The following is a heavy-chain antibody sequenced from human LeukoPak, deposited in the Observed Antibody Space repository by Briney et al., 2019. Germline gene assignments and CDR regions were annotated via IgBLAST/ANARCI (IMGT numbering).Heavy chain of an antibody. Sequence: SVKVSFKASGIFGSYVIGWVRQAPGQGLEWMGGIIPVSGSRHYAQKVQGRLTITADESTSTVYMSMSSLRSEDTAMYYCAKQGNTALVTGYFDLWGRGTLVPVPA. D-gene: IGHD5-18*01. CDR1: GIFGSYV. J-gene: IGHJ2*01. CDR2: IIPVSGSR. CDR3: AKQGNTALVTGYFDL. V-gene: IGHV1-69*01.